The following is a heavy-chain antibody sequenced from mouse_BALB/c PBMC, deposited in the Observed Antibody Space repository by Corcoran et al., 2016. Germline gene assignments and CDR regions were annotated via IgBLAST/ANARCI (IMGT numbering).Heavy chain of an antibody. V-gene: IGHV1-4*02. D-gene: IGHD1-1*01. J-gene: IGHJ2*01. CDR1: GYTFTSYT. Sequence: QVQLQQSAAELARPGASVKMSCKASGYTFTSYTMQWVKQRPGQGLEWIGYINPSSGYTEYNQKFKDKTTLTADKSSSTAYMQLSSLTSEDSAVYYCARTYGSSDYWGQGTTLTVSS. CDR2: INPSSGYT. CDR3: ARTYGSSDY.